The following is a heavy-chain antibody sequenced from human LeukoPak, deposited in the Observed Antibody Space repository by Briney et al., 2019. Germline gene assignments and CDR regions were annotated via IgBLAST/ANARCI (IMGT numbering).Heavy chain of an antibody. CDR1: GGTFSSYA. V-gene: IGHV1-69*13. CDR2: IIPIFGTA. D-gene: IGHD4-17*01. Sequence: ASVKVSCKASGGTFSSYAISWVRQAPGQGLEWMGGIIPIFGTANYAQKFQGRVTITADESTSTAYMELSSLRSEDTAVYYCAGELIGDYPPFDYWGQGTLVTVSS. CDR3: AGELIGDYPPFDY. J-gene: IGHJ4*02.